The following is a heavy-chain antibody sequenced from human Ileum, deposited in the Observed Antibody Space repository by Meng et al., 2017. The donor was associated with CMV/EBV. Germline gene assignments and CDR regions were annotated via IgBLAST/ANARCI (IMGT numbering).Heavy chain of an antibody. Sequence: GESLKISCAASGFNFNTYWMHWVRQAPGKGLEWVSRIDSDGSRIDYADSVKGRFTISRDNTKNTLYLQMNSLRAEDTAVYYCARDRLTGANDYWGQGTPVTVSS. D-gene: IGHD1-26*01. CDR1: GFNFNTYW. CDR2: IDSDGSRI. V-gene: IGHV3-74*01. CDR3: ARDRLTGANDY. J-gene: IGHJ4*02.